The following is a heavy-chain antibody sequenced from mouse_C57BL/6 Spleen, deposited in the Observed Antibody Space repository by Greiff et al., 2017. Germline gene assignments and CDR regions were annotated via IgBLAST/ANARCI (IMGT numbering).Heavy chain of an antibody. CDR1: GYAFTSYL. CDR3: ARFDGYWYFDV. CDR2: INPGSGGT. J-gene: IGHJ1*03. V-gene: IGHV1-54*01. Sequence: VQLQQSGAELVRPGTSVKVSCKASGYAFTSYLIEWVKQRPGQGLEWIGVINPGSGGTNYNEKFKGKATLTADKSSSTAFMQLSSLTSEDSAVYFCARFDGYWYFDVWGTGTTVTVSS. D-gene: IGHD2-3*01.